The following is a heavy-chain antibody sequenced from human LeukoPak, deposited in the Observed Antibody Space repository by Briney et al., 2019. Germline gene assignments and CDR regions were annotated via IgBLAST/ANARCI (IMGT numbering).Heavy chain of an antibody. Sequence: SETLSLTCTVSGGSISSYYWSWIRQPPGKGLEWIGYIYYSGSTNYNPSLKSRVTISVDTSKNQFSLKLSSVTAADTAVYYCARINTRGSRIFDYWGQGTLVTVSS. CDR3: ARINTRGSRIFDY. V-gene: IGHV4-59*08. D-gene: IGHD2-15*01. J-gene: IGHJ4*02. CDR1: GGSISSYY. CDR2: IYYSGST.